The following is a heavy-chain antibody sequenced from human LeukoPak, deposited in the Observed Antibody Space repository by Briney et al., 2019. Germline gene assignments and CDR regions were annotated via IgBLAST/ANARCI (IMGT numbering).Heavy chain of an antibody. CDR1: GGSISSYY. V-gene: IGHV4-59*01. J-gene: IGHJ4*02. CDR2: IYYSGST. Sequence: SETLSLTCTVSGGSISSYYWSWIRQPPRKGLEWIGYIYYSGSTNYNPSLKSRVTISVDTSKNQFSLKLSSVTAADTAVYYCARVAVADYFDYWGQGTLVTVSS. D-gene: IGHD6-19*01. CDR3: ARVAVADYFDY.